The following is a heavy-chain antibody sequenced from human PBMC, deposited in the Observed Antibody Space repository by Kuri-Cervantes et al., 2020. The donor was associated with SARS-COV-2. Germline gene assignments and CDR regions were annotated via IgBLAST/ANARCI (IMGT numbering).Heavy chain of an antibody. CDR2: INHSGSA. J-gene: IGHJ4*02. V-gene: IGHV4-34*01. Sequence: SETLSLTCAVYGGSFSGFYWSWIRQAPGKGLEWIGEINHSGSANYNPSLKSRVTISVDTSKNQFSLKLSSVTAADTAVYYCARVSRPYYFDYWGQGTLVTVSS. CDR3: ARVSRPYYFDY. CDR1: GGSFSGFY.